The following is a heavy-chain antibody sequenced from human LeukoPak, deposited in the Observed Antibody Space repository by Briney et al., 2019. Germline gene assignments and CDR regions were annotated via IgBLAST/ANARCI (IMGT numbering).Heavy chain of an antibody. CDR1: GDSISSYY. D-gene: IGHD3-9*01. CDR2: IYTSGST. J-gene: IGHJ5*02. Sequence: KPSETLSLTCTVSGDSISSYYWSWIRQPAGKGLEWIGRIYTSGSTNYNPSLKSRVTMSVDTSKNQFSLKLNSVTAADTAVYYCARDYDVLTAYPPTQLFDPWGQGALVTVSS. V-gene: IGHV4-4*07. CDR3: ARDYDVLTAYPPTQLFDP.